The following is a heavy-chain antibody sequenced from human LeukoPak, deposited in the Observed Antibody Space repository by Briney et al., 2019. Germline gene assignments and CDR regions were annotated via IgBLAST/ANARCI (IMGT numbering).Heavy chain of an antibody. CDR3: AKLAGSGLSTSLNSFDD. CDR2: IYPGHSET. J-gene: IGHJ4*02. Sequence: ASLKISCRDSEYSFTHHWYAWMRHMPGKRLEWMGGIYPGHSETIYNQSLQSQVTISADTSINPAYLRLTYMMASDTALYYCAKLAGSGLSTSLNSFDDWGQGTLVTVSS. D-gene: IGHD2-2*01. CDR1: EYSFTHHW. V-gene: IGHV5-51*01.